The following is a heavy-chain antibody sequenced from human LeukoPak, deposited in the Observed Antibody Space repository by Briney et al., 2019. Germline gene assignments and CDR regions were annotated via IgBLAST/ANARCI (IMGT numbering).Heavy chain of an antibody. V-gene: IGHV3-23*01. CDR2: ISGSGGST. CDR1: GFTFSSYA. Sequence: GGSLRLSCAASGFTFSSYAMSWVRQAPGKGLEWVSAISGSGGSTYYADSVKGRFTISRDHSKNTLYLQMNNLRTEDTAVYYCAKYAPPTTVVTRFFDYWGQGSLVSVSS. J-gene: IGHJ4*02. D-gene: IGHD4-23*01. CDR3: AKYAPPTTVVTRFFDY.